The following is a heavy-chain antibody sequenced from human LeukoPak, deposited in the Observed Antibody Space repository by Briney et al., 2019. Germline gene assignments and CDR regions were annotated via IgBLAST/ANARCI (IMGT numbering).Heavy chain of an antibody. CDR2: IRYDGSNK. CDR1: GFTFSSYG. Sequence: GGSLRLSCAASGFTFSSYGMHWVRQAPGKGLEWVAFIRYDGSNKYYADSVKGRFTISRDNSKNTLYLQMNSLRAEDTAVYYCASGGVRTVVNPYYYYYGMDVWGQGTTVTVSS. D-gene: IGHD4-23*01. CDR3: ASGGVRTVVNPYYYYYGMDV. J-gene: IGHJ6*02. V-gene: IGHV3-30*02.